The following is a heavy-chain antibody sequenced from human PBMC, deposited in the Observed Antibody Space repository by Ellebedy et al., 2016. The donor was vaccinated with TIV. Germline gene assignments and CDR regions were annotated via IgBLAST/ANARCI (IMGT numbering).Heavy chain of an antibody. Sequence: ESLKISCTVSVGLVTGSIYYWGWIRQPPGKGLEWIGSIYHSGSTYYNPSLKSRVTISVDTSKKQVSLKLSSVTAADTAIYYCVYGRAVDAYDIWGQGTMVTVSS. V-gene: IGHV4-39*01. J-gene: IGHJ3*02. CDR3: VYGRAVDAYDI. CDR1: VGLVTGSIYY. CDR2: IYHSGST. D-gene: IGHD4-17*01.